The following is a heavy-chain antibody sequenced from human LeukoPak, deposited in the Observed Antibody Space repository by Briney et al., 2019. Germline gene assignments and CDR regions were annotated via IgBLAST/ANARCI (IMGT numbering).Heavy chain of an antibody. V-gene: IGHV3-53*01. J-gene: IGHJ4*02. CDR3: ARGGSDDWKRFDS. CDR2: IYSDGNT. Sequence: GGSLRLSCAASGFTVTRNFMSWVRQAPGKGLEWVSVIYSDGNTYYADSVKGRFTVSRDTSKDTMSLQMNSLRGEDTAVYYCARGGSDDWKRFDSWGQGTLVTVSP. CDR1: GFTVTRNF. D-gene: IGHD1-1*01.